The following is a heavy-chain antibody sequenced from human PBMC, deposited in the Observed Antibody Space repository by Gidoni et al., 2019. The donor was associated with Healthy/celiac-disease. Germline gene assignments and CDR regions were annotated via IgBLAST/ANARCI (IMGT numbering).Heavy chain of an antibody. D-gene: IGHD2-2*01. V-gene: IGHV3-23*01. Sequence: EVQLFASGGGLVQPGGSLRLSCAASGFTFSSYAMSWVRQAPGKGLEWVSAISGSGGSTYYADSVKGRFTISRDNSKNTLYLQMNSLRAEDTAVYYCAKFKKVAHQLLYNYGMDVWGQGTTVTVSS. J-gene: IGHJ6*02. CDR1: GFTFSSYA. CDR2: ISGSGGST. CDR3: AKFKKVAHQLLYNYGMDV.